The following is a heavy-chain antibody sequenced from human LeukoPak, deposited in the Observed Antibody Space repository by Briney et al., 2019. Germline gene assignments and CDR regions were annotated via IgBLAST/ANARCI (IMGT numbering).Heavy chain of an antibody. Sequence: GGFLRLSCTASGFTFSSSGMNWVRQAPGKGLEWMAFIRFDGSTQYYADSVKGRFTVSRDNSKNTLYLQMNSLRDEDTAVYYCATETRGSYSEYWGQGTLLTVSS. CDR2: IRFDGSTQ. CDR1: GFTFSSSG. CDR3: ATETRGSYSEY. J-gene: IGHJ4*02. D-gene: IGHD1-26*01. V-gene: IGHV3-30*02.